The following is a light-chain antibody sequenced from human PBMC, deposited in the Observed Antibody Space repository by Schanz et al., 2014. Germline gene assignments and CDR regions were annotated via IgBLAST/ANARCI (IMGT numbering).Light chain of an antibody. V-gene: IGKV3D-20*02. J-gene: IGKJ5*01. CDR3: QQRSNWPIT. CDR1: QTVSSSY. Sequence: EIVLTQSPGTLSVSPGERATLSCRASQTVSSSYLAWYQQKPGQAPRLLIYGASSRATGIPDRFSGSGSGTDFTLTISSVEPEDFAVYYCQQRSNWPITFGQGTRLEIK. CDR2: GAS.